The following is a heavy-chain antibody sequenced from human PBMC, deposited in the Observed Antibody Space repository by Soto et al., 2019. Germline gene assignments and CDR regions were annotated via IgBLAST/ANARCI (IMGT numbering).Heavy chain of an antibody. J-gene: IGHJ3*02. D-gene: IGHD6-19*01. Sequence: SETLSLTCTVSGGSISSYYWSWIRQRPGKGLEWIGYIYYSGSTNYNPSLKSRVTISVDTSKNQFSLKLSSVTAADTAVYYCAGAGTRLNGAFDIWGKGTMVTVSS. CDR2: IYYSGST. CDR3: AGAGTRLNGAFDI. V-gene: IGHV4-59*01. CDR1: GGSISSYY.